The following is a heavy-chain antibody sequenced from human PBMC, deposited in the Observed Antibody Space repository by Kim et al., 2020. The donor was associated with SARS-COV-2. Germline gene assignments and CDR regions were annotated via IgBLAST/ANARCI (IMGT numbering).Heavy chain of an antibody. J-gene: IGHJ6*03. Sequence: SETLSLTCYVSDGSISSYQWSWIRQPPGKGLEWVGYIYNSGRNNYNPSLKSRVTISVDTSKNQFSLTLNSVTAADTAMYYCARRSPYYDLLTGYRFYMDGWGRGTAVTVSS. CDR1: DGSISSYQ. V-gene: IGHV4-59*08. CDR3: ARRSPYYDLLTGYRFYMDG. CDR2: IYNSGRN. D-gene: IGHD3-9*01.